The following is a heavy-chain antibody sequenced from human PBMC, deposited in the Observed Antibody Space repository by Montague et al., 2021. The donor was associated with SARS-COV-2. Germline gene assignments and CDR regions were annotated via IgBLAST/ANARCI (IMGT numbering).Heavy chain of an antibody. CDR1: GFTFDGYA. CDR2: ISSTGRNT. CDR3: AKALGSNWYAFGYMDV. Sequence: SLRLSCAASGFTFDGYATTWVRQAPVRGLEWVSTISSTGRNTYYXYSXHVLFTVSRDNSKNTLSLQMNSVNAEDRAVYHCAKALGSNWYAFGYMDVWGKGTTVTVSS. J-gene: IGHJ6*03. D-gene: IGHD6-13*01. V-gene: IGHV3-23*01.